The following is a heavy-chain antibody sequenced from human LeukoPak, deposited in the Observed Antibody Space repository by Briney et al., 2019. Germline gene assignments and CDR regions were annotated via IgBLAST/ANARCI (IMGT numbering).Heavy chain of an antibody. CDR1: GFTVSSNY. J-gene: IGHJ6*02. D-gene: IGHD3-10*01. V-gene: IGHV3-53*01. CDR3: ARVLRPGSGMGLPCGMDV. CDR2: IYSGGST. Sequence: GGSLRLSCAASGFTVSSNYMSWVRQAPGKGLEWVSVIYSGGSTYYADSVKGRFTISRDNSKNTLYLQMNSLRAEDTAVYYCARVLRPGSGMGLPCGMDVWGQGTTVTVSS.